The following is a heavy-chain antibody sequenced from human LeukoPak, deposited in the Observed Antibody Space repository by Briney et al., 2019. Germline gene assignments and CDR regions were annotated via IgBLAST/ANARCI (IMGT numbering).Heavy chain of an antibody. CDR3: AKKGYYDGSGYYMYYFDH. D-gene: IGHD3-22*01. J-gene: IGHJ4*02. Sequence: GGSLRLSCAASGFTFGPYTMNWVRQAPGKGLEWVSYISSSSDTIYYADSVKGRFTISRDNAKNSLYLQMNSLRAEDTAVYYCAKKGYYDGSGYYMYYFDHWGQGTLVTVSS. CDR2: ISSSSDTI. CDR1: GFTFGPYT. V-gene: IGHV3-48*04.